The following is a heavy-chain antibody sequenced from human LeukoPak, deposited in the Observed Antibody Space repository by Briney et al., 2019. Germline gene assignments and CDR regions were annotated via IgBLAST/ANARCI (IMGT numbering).Heavy chain of an antibody. CDR3: ARQLMGHDAFDI. D-gene: IGHD3-10*01. V-gene: IGHV5-51*01. CDR2: IYPGDSNT. CDR1: GYSFTNYW. J-gene: IGHJ3*02. Sequence: GESLKISCKGSGYSFTNYWIGWVRQMPGKGLEWRGIIYPGDSNTRYSPSFQGQVSISADKSISTASLQWSSLKASDTAIYYCARQLMGHDAFDIWGQGTMVTVSS.